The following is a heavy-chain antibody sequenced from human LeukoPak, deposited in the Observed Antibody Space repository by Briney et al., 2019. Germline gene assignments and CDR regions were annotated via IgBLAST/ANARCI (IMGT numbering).Heavy chain of an antibody. Sequence: SGPTLVNPTQTLTLTCTFSGFSLSTSGVGVGWIRQPPGKALEWLALIYWNDDKRYSPSLKSRLTITKDTSKNQVVLTMTNMDPVDTATYYCAHAEDPSGDYYHDAFDIWGQGTMVTVSS. J-gene: IGHJ3*02. CDR1: GFSLSTSGVG. D-gene: IGHD4-17*01. CDR3: AHAEDPSGDYYHDAFDI. CDR2: IYWNDDK. V-gene: IGHV2-5*01.